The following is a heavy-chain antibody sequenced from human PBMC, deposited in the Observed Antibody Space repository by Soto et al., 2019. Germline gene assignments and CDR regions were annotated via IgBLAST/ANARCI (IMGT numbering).Heavy chain of an antibody. CDR2: ISGSGGST. CDR3: ARALASAGSL. V-gene: IGHV3-23*01. D-gene: IGHD6-13*01. CDR1: GFTFSSYA. Sequence: PGGSLRLSCAASGFTFSSYAMSWVRQAPGKGLEWVSAISGSGGSTYYADSVKGRFTISRDNAKNSLSLQMSSLRAEDTAVYYCARALASAGSLWGQGTLVTVSS. J-gene: IGHJ4*02.